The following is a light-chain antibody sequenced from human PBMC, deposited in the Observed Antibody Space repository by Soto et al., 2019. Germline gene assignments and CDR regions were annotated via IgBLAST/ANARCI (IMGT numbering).Light chain of an antibody. CDR2: AAS. CDR3: QQSYSIPFT. V-gene: IGKV1-39*01. Sequence: DIQMTQSPSSLSASVGDRVTITCRASESVSSYLNWYQQKPGKAPKLLMHAASSLQSGVPSRFSGSGSGKDFTLTISSLKPEDFATYYCQQSYSIPFTLGPGTKVDIK. CDR1: ESVSSY. J-gene: IGKJ3*01.